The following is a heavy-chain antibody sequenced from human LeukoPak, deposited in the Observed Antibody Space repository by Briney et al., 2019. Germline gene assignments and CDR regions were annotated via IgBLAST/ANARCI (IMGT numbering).Heavy chain of an antibody. CDR2: INPNSGGT. V-gene: IGHV1-2*06. D-gene: IGHD6-19*01. CDR3: AVVGYSSGWYFDY. Sequence: ASVKVSCKASGYTFTGYYMHWVRQAPGQGLEWMGRINPNSGGTNYAQKFQGRVTMTRDTSISTAYMELSRLRSDDTAVYYRAVVGYSSGWYFDYWGQGTLVTVSS. J-gene: IGHJ4*02. CDR1: GYTFTGYY.